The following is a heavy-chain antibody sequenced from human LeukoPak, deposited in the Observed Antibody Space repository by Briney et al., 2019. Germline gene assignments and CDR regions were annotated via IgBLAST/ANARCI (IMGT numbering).Heavy chain of an antibody. Sequence: PSETLSLTCTVSGGSISNSGYYWGWIRQPPGKGLEWIGNIDYSGSTHYTPSLKSRVSMSVDTSKKQFSLNLSSVTAADTAVYYCARLQPSGPGDSWGQGTLVTVSS. V-gene: IGHV4-39*01. CDR1: GGSISNSGYY. CDR2: IDYSGST. CDR3: ARLQPSGPGDS. J-gene: IGHJ4*02. D-gene: IGHD1-14*01.